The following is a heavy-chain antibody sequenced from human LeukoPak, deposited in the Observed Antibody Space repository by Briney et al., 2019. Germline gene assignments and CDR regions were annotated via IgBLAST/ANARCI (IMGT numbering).Heavy chain of an antibody. CDR2: INTNTGNP. CDR3: ARERHIVGATISTLGY. CDR1: GYTFTSYA. J-gene: IGHJ4*02. Sequence: VASVKVSCKASGYTFTSYAMNWVRQAPGQGLEWMGWINTNTGNPTYAQGFTGRFVFSLDTSVSTAYLQISSLKAEDTAVYYCARERHIVGATISTLGYWGQGTLVTVSS. V-gene: IGHV7-4-1*02. D-gene: IGHD1-26*01.